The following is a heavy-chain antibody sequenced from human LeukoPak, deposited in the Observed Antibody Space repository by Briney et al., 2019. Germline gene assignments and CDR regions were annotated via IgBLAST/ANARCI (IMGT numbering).Heavy chain of an antibody. V-gene: IGHV1-2*02. Sequence: ASAKVSCKASGYTFTGYYMHWVRQAPGQGLEWMGWINPNSGGTNYAQKFQGRVTMTRDTSISTAYMELSRLRSDDTAVYYCATAQVGAAARFDYWGQGTLVTVSS. CDR3: ATAQVGAAARFDY. CDR1: GYTFTGYY. J-gene: IGHJ4*02. CDR2: INPNSGGT. D-gene: IGHD6-13*01.